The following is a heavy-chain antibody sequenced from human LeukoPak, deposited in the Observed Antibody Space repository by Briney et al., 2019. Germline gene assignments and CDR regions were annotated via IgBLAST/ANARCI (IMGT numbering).Heavy chain of an antibody. CDR3: AKDLGMQVWFPL. CDR2: FSGSGGST. J-gene: IGHJ4*02. CDR1: GFTFSTYA. D-gene: IGHD5-18*01. Sequence: GGSLRLSCAPSGFTFSTYAMSWVRQAPGKGLEWVSSFSGSGGSTYYADSVKGRFTISRDNSKNTLYLQMNSLRAEDTAVYYCAKDLGMQVWFPLWGQGTLVTVSS. V-gene: IGHV3-23*01.